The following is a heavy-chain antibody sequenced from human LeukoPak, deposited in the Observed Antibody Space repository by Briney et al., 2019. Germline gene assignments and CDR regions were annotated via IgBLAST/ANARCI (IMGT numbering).Heavy chain of an antibody. D-gene: IGHD6-6*01. CDR3: ARQKYSSSSGNL. CDR2: IYYSGST. CDR1: GASVSSYY. Sequence: SETLSLTCTVSGASVSSYYWSWVRQPPGKGLEWIGYIYYSGSTNYNPSLKSRVTISVDTSKNQFSLKLSSVTAADTAVYYCARQKYSSSSGNLWGQGTLVTVSS. V-gene: IGHV4-59*08. J-gene: IGHJ4*02.